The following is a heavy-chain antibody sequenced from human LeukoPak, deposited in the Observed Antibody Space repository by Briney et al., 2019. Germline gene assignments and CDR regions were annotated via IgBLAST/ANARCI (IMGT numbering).Heavy chain of an antibody. Sequence: ASVKVSCKASGYPFTSFYMHWLRQAPGQGLEWMGWIVFSGDTQYAENFRGRVTITRDTSMATAYLELTSLTSDDTAVYYCARDLRLFDYWGQGTLVTVSS. CDR3: ARDLRLFDY. D-gene: IGHD3-3*01. CDR1: GYPFTSFY. CDR2: IVFSGDT. J-gene: IGHJ4*02. V-gene: IGHV1-2*02.